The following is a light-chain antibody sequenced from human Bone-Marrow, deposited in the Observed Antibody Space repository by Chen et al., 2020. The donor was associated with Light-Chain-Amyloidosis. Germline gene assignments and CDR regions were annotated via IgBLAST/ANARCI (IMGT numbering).Light chain of an antibody. CDR2: GSS. CDR3: QQYGTSPLT. Sequence: EIVLTQSPGTLSLSPGEGANLSCRASQTISSNYLTCYQQKFGQAPRLLIYGSSSRATGIPDRCTGSGSGTDFTLTINRLEPEDFAMYYCQQYGTSPLTFGGGTKVEIK. CDR1: QTISSNY. J-gene: IGKJ4*01. V-gene: IGKV3-20*01.